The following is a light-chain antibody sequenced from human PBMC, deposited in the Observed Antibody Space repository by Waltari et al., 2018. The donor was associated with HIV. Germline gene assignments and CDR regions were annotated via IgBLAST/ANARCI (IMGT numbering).Light chain of an antibody. CDR2: EVN. CDR1: SSDVGGSKY. CDR3: NSYAGSNNWV. V-gene: IGLV2-8*01. J-gene: IGLJ3*02. Sequence: QSALTQPPSASGSPGQSVPISCTGTSSDVGGSKYVSWYQQHPGKAPKLMIYEVNKRPSGVPDRFSGSKSANTASLTVSGLQADDEADYYCNSYAGSNNWVFGGGTKLTVL.